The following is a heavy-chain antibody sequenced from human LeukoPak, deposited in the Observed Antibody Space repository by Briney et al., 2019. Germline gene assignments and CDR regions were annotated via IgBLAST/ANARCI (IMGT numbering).Heavy chain of an antibody. CDR3: AREVDGDVWFDP. V-gene: IGHV1-8*01. D-gene: IGHD4-17*01. CDR1: GYTFTSYD. Sequence: ASVKVSCKASGYTFTSYDINWVRQATGRGLEWMGWMSPNSGNTGYAQKFQGRVTMTRNTSISTAYMELSSLRSEDTAVYYCAREVDGDVWFDPWGQGTLVTVSS. CDR2: MSPNSGNT. J-gene: IGHJ5*02.